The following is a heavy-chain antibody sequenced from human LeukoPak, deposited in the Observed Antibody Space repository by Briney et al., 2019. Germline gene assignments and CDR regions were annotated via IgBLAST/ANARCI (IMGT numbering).Heavy chain of an antibody. Sequence: SETLSLTCTVSGGSISSSSYYWGWIRQPPGKGLEWIGSIYYSGSTYYNPSLKSRVTISVDTSKNQFSLKLSSVTAADTAVYYCARQTASSGWTLDYWGQGTLVTVSS. V-gene: IGHV4-39*07. CDR2: IYYSGST. CDR1: GGSISSSSYY. J-gene: IGHJ4*02. D-gene: IGHD6-19*01. CDR3: ARQTASSGWTLDY.